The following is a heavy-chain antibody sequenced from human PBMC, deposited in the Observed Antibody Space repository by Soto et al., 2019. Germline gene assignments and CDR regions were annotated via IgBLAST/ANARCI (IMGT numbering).Heavy chain of an antibody. J-gene: IGHJ6*02. CDR3: ARSRDGYSFYFYYGMDV. CDR2: ILHDGSAE. V-gene: IGHV3-30*03. Sequence: GGSLRLSCAASGFTFANYDMHWVRQAPGKGLEWMALILHDGSAEYYADSVKGRFTISRDNSKSTLYLQVNSLSAEDTGVYYCARSRDGYSFYFYYGMDVWGQGTTVTV. D-gene: IGHD4-4*01. CDR1: GFTFANYD.